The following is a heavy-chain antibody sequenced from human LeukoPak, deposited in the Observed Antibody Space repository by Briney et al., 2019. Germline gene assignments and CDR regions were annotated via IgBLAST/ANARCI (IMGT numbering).Heavy chain of an antibody. D-gene: IGHD1-1*01. CDR2: ISGSGGST. V-gene: IGHV3-23*01. CDR1: GFTFSSYA. Sequence: GGSLRLSCAASGFTFSSYAMSWVRQAPGKGLEWVSAISGSGGSTYYADSVKGRFTISRDNSKSTLYLQMNSLRAEDTALYYCAKERARTTFLDYWGQGSLVTVSS. CDR3: AKERARTTFLDY. J-gene: IGHJ4*02.